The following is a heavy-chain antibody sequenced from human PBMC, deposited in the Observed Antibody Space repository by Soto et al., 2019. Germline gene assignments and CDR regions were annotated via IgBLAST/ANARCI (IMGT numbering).Heavy chain of an antibody. CDR1: GGSISSGGYY. CDR3: ARVWRYYFDY. V-gene: IGHV4-31*03. Sequence: QVQLQESGPGLVKPSQTLYLSCSVYGGSISSGGYYWSWIRQHPGKGLEWIGYIYYSGSTYYNPSHKSRVTISVDTSKNQFSLKLSSVTAADTAVYYCARVWRYYFDYWGQVTLVTVSS. D-gene: IGHD2-21*01. CDR2: IYYSGST. J-gene: IGHJ4*02.